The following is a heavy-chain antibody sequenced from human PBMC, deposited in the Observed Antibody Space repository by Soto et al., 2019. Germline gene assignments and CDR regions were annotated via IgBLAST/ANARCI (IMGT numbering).Heavy chain of an antibody. CDR1: GGSISSSNW. D-gene: IGHD6-19*01. Sequence: QVQLQESGPGLVKPSGTLSLTCAVSGGSISSSNWWSWVRQPPGKGLEWIGEIYHSGSTNYNPSLKSRVTISVDTSKNQFSLKLSSVTAADTAVYYCARSPLSGGSGSNTSDYWGQGTLVTVSS. CDR3: ARSPLSGGSGSNTSDY. V-gene: IGHV4-4*02. CDR2: IYHSGST. J-gene: IGHJ4*02.